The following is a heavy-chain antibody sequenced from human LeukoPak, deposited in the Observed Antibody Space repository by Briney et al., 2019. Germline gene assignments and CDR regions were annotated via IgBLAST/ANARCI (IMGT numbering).Heavy chain of an antibody. J-gene: IGHJ6*02. CDR1: GYTFTSYA. D-gene: IGHD3-22*01. Sequence: GASVKVSCKASGYTFTSYAMHWVRQAPGQGLEWMGGIIPIFGTANYAQKFQGRVTVTADESTNTAYMELSSLRSEDTAVYYCARMLGGPYYYDSSRPPSGYYYGMDAWGQGTTVTVSS. V-gene: IGHV1-69*13. CDR2: IIPIFGTA. CDR3: ARMLGGPYYYDSSRPPSGYYYGMDA.